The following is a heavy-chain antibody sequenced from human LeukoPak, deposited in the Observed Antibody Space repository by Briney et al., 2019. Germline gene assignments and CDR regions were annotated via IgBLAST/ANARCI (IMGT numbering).Heavy chain of an antibody. CDR2: ITGHGERT. CDR1: GFTFEDYA. J-gene: IGHJ4*02. Sequence: PGGSLRLSCAASGFTFEDYAMHWVRRAPGKGLDWVSVITGHGERTHYADSVKGRFTISRDNSKNSLYLQMNSLRTEDTALYYCAKGGAYCSDPDCYPDWGQGTLVTVSS. V-gene: IGHV3-43*02. CDR3: AKGGAYCSDPDCYPD. D-gene: IGHD2-15*01.